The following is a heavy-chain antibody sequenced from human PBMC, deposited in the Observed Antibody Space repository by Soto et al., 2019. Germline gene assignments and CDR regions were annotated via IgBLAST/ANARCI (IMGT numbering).Heavy chain of an antibody. CDR3: ANGLQNYFYGMDV. Sequence: GSLELSCAASGFTFGSYRMRGVRQPPGKGVEWVALISYDGSNKYYADSVRGRFTISRDNSKNTLYLQMNSLRPEDTAVYYCANGLQNYFYGMDVWGQGTPVTVSS. D-gene: IGHD2-15*01. J-gene: IGHJ6*02. CDR2: ISYDGSNK. CDR1: GFTFGSYR. V-gene: IGHV3-30*18.